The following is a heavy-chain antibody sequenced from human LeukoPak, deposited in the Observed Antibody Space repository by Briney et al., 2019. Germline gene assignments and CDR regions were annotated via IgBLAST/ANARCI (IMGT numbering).Heavy chain of an antibody. D-gene: IGHD3-10*01. V-gene: IGHV3-23*01. CDR3: ERAAFGSGIPNWFDP. CDR2: VSGNGRNT. Sequence: GGSLRLSCAASGFSFSTYAMNWVRQAPGKGLEWISGVSGNGRNTYYADSVRGRFTISRDNSKSTVDLQMTSLRAEDTATYYCERAAFGSGIPNWFDPWGRGTLVTVSS. CDR1: GFSFSTYA. J-gene: IGHJ5*02.